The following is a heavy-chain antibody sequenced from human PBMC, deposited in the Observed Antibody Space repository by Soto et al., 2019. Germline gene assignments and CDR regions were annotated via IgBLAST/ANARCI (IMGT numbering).Heavy chain of an antibody. CDR1: GFTFSSYA. CDR3: AVRDY. J-gene: IGHJ4*02. CDR2: ISYDGSNK. Sequence: QVQLVESGGGVVQPGRSLRLSCAASGFTFSSYAMHWVRQAPGKGLEWVAVISYDGSNKYYADSVKGRFTISRDNSKNTLYLQMNSLRAEDTAVYYCAVRDYRGQGTLVTVSS. V-gene: IGHV3-30-3*01.